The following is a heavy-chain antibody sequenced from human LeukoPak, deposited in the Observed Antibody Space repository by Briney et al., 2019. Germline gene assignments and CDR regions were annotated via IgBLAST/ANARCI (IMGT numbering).Heavy chain of an antibody. J-gene: IGHJ4*02. CDR1: GGSISSGSYY. CDR3: ARDGLEMATFYFDY. D-gene: IGHD5-24*01. CDR2: IYTSGST. Sequence: SQTLSLTCTVSGGSISSGSYYWSWIRQPARKGLEWIGRIYTSGSTNYNPSLKSRVTISVDTSKNQFSLRLSSVTAADTAVYYCARDGLEMATFYFDYWGQGTLVTVSS. V-gene: IGHV4-61*02.